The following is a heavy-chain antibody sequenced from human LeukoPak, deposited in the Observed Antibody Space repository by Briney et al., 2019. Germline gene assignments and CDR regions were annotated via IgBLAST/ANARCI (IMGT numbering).Heavy chain of an antibody. CDR2: IKQDGSEN. J-gene: IGHJ2*01. D-gene: IGHD3-3*01. CDR1: GFTFSSYG. V-gene: IGHV3-7*03. Sequence: SGGSLRLSCAASGFTFSSYGMHWVRQAPGKGLEWVANIKQDGSENYYVDSVKGRFILSRDSAKNSLYLQMNSLRAEDTAVYYCARAEWSNWYFDLWGRGTLVTVSS. CDR3: ARAEWSNWYFDL.